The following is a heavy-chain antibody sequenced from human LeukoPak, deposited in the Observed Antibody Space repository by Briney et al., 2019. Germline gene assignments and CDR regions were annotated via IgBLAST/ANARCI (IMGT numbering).Heavy chain of an antibody. Sequence: GGSLRLSCAASGFTLSTYWMSWVRQAPGKGLEWVSYISSSGSTIYYADSVKGRFTISRDNAKNSLYLQMDSLRAEDTAVYYCAELGMIGGVWGKGTTVTISS. J-gene: IGHJ6*04. CDR3: AELGMIGGV. D-gene: IGHD3-10*02. CDR1: GFTLSTYW. CDR2: ISSSGSTI. V-gene: IGHV3-48*04.